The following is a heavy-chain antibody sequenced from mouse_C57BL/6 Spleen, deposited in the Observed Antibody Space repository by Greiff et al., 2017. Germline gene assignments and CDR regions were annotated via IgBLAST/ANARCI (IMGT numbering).Heavy chain of an antibody. CDR1: GYTFTDYY. D-gene: IGHD1-1*01. CDR2: IYPGSGNT. Sequence: VQVVESGAELVRPGASVKLSCKASGYTFTDYYINWVKQRPGQGLEWIARIYPGSGNTYYNEKFKGKATLTAEKSSSTAYMQLSSLTSEDSAVYFCARSYYYGSSSYAMDYWGQGTSVTVSS. CDR3: ARSYYYGSSSYAMDY. J-gene: IGHJ4*01. V-gene: IGHV1-76*01.